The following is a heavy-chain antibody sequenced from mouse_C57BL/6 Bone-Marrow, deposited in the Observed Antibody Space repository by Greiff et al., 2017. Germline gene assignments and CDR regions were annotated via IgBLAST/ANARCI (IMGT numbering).Heavy chain of an antibody. J-gene: IGHJ2*01. V-gene: IGHV14-4*01. D-gene: IGHD2-3*01. CDR2: VATENGDT. CDR3: TTPFYDGCSCFGY. Sequence: EVQLQQSGAELVRPGASVKLSCTASGFNIKDDYMHWVKQRPEQGLEWIGWVATENGDTVAASKFQGKATITADTSPNTAYSLHSSLTTADNAVTYCTTPFYDGCSCFGYWGRSTTLTGSS. CDR1: GFNIKDDY.